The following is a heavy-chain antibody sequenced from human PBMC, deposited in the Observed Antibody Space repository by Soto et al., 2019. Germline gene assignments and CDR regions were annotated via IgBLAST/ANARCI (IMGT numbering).Heavy chain of an antibody. CDR2: INHSGST. D-gene: IGHD3-10*01. CDR1: GGSFSGYY. CDR3: ARSPRIGYYGSGSYFRGFGYYYYYYMDV. J-gene: IGHJ6*03. Sequence: SETLSLTCAVYGGSFSGYYWSWIRQPPGKGLEWIGEINHSGSTNYNPSLKSRVTISVDTSKNQFSLKLSSVTAADTAVYYCARSPRIGYYGSGSYFRGFGYYYYYYMDVWGKGTTVTV. V-gene: IGHV4-34*01.